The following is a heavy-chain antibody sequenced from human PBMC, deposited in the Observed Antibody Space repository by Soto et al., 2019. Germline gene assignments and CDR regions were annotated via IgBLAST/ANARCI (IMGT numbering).Heavy chain of an antibody. CDR2: IIPLLDIA. V-gene: IGHV1-69*02. CDR3: ATFYGGT. CDR1: GDTFNSQT. Sequence: QVQLVQSGAEVKKPGSSVRVSCKASGDTFNSQTFSWVRQAPGQGLEWMGRIIPLLDIANYAQKFQGRLTLSADTSTTTAHMELSSLRSEDTATYYCATFYGGTWGQGTLVTVSA. J-gene: IGHJ4*02. D-gene: IGHD2-21*01.